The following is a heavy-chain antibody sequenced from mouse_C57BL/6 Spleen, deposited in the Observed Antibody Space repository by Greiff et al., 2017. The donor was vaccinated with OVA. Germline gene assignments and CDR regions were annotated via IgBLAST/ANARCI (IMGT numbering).Heavy chain of an antibody. J-gene: IGHJ2*01. D-gene: IGHD1-1*01. V-gene: IGHV1-55*01. Sequence: QVQLQQPGAELVKPGASVKMSCKASGYTFTSYWITWVKQRPGQGLEWIGDIYPGSGSTNYNEKFKSKATLTVDTSSSTAYMQLSSLTSEDSAVYDGARPYYYGSSSYFDYWGQGTTLTVSS. CDR2: IYPGSGST. CDR1: GYTFTSYW. CDR3: ARPYYYGSSSYFDY.